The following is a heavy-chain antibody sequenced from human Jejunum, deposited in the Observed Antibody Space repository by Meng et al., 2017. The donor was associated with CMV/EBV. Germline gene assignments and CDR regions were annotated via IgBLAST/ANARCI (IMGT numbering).Heavy chain of an antibody. V-gene: IGHV3-66*01. CDR1: GFTVSTNY. Sequence: EGALVESGGDLVQPGGSLRLSCAASGFTVSTNYMSWVRQAPGKGLEWVSALYSGGNTYYADSVKGRFTLSRDNSKNTLYLQMSSLGVEDTAVYYCASGYIEGHHLGYWGQGTLVTVSS. CDR2: LYSGGNT. J-gene: IGHJ4*02. D-gene: IGHD6-13*01. CDR3: ASGYIEGHHLGY.